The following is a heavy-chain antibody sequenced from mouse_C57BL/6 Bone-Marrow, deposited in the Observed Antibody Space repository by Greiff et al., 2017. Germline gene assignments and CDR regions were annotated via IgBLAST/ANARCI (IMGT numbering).Heavy chain of an antibody. CDR2: LSSGSSTI. CDR3: ARESENYFDY. J-gene: IGHJ2*01. V-gene: IGHV5-17*01. Sequence: EVQLVESGGGLVKPGGSLKLSCAASGFTFSDYGMHWVRQAPEKGLEWVAYLSSGSSTIYYADTVKGRFTLSRDNAKNTLFLQMTRLRSEDTAMYYCARESENYFDYWGQGTTLTVSS. CDR1: GFTFSDYG.